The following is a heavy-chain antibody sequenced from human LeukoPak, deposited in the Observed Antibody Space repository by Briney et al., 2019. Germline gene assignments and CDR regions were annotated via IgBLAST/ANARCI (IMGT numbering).Heavy chain of an antibody. CDR2: ISAYNGNT. CDR3: ARGIGSSGPVCWFDP. J-gene: IGHJ5*02. Sequence: ASVKVSCKASGYTFTSYSISWVRQAPGQGLEGMGWISAYNGNTNYAQKLQGRVTMTTDTSTGTAYMELRSLRSDDTAVYYCARGIGSSGPVCWFDPWGQGTLVTVSS. CDR1: GYTFTSYS. D-gene: IGHD6-6*01. V-gene: IGHV1-18*01.